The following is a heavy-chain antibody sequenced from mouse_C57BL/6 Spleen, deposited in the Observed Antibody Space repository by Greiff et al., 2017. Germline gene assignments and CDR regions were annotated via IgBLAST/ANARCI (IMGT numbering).Heavy chain of an antibody. V-gene: IGHV1-64*01. CDR2: IHPNSGST. CDR3: ARRGGLRQGAMDY. D-gene: IGHD2-4*01. Sequence: VKLQQPGAELVKPGASVKLSCKASGYTFTSYWMHWVKQRPGQGLEWIGMIHPNSGSTNYNEKFKSKATLTVDKSSSTAYMQLSSLTSEDSAVYYCARRGGLRQGAMDYWGQGTSVTVSS. CDR1: GYTFTSYW. J-gene: IGHJ4*01.